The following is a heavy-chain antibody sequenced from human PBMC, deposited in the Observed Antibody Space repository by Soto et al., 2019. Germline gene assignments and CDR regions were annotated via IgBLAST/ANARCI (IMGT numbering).Heavy chain of an antibody. CDR2: ISYDATSK. CDR1: GFTFSTYA. CDR3: ARPHYDFWNGYPNDAFDI. V-gene: IGHV3-30-3*01. J-gene: IGHJ3*02. D-gene: IGHD3-3*01. Sequence: QVQLVESGGGVVQPGRSLRLSCAASGFTFSTYAMHWVRQAPGTGLEWVAVISYDATSKAYADSVKGRFTISRDNSKNTLSLQMNSLRAEDTAVYYCARPHYDFWNGYPNDAFDIWGQGTMVTVSS.